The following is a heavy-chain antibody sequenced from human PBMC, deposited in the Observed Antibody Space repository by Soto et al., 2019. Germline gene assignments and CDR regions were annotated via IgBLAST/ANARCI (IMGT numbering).Heavy chain of an antibody. D-gene: IGHD3-22*01. CDR3: AREIRGLNSGYYPGLDY. Sequence: ASVKVSCKASGYTFTSYYMHWVRQAPGQGLEWMGIINPSGGSTSYAQKFQGRVTMTRDTSTSTVYMELSSLRSEDTAVYYCAREIRGLNSGYYPGLDYWGQGTLVTVSS. CDR1: GYTFTSYY. J-gene: IGHJ4*02. V-gene: IGHV1-46*03. CDR2: INPSGGST.